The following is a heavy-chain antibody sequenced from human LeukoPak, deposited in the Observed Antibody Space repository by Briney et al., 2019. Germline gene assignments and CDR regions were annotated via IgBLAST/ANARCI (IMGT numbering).Heavy chain of an antibody. CDR2: IYETGST. Sequence: PSETLSLTCSVSGGSLSSSSYYWGWIRQPPGRGLEWIGNIYETGSTNYNPSLKSRVTISVDTSKNQFSLKLSSVTAAGTAVYYCVRPDDNSFDFWGQGTMVTVSS. CDR1: GGSLSSSSYY. CDR3: VRPDDNSFDF. V-gene: IGHV4-39*01. J-gene: IGHJ3*01. D-gene: IGHD3-9*01.